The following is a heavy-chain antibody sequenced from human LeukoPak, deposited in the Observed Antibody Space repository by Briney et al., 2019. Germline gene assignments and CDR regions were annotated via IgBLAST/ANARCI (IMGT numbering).Heavy chain of an antibody. CDR1: GGSISSGGYY. D-gene: IGHD3-10*01. CDR3: AVTMVRGVIQAFDI. V-gene: IGHV4-30-2*01. J-gene: IGHJ3*02. CDR2: IYHSGST. Sequence: SETLSLTCTVSGGSISSGGYYWSWIRQPPGKGLEWIGYIYHSGSTYYNPSLKSRVTISVDRSKNQFSLKLSSVTAADTAVYYCAVTMVRGVIQAFDIWGQGTMVTVPS.